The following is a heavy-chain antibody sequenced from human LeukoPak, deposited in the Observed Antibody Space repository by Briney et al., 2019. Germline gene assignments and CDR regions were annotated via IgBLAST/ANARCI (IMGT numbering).Heavy chain of an antibody. CDR1: GFTVSSNY. CDR2: IYSGGST. Sequence: PGGPLRLSCAASGFTVSSNYMSWVRQAPGKGLEWVSVIYSGGSTYYADSVKGRFTISRDNSKNTLYLQMNSLRAEDTAVYYCAKDGIYYYDSSGYLYYFDYWGQGTLVTVSS. J-gene: IGHJ4*02. D-gene: IGHD3-22*01. V-gene: IGHV3-53*05. CDR3: AKDGIYYYDSSGYLYYFDY.